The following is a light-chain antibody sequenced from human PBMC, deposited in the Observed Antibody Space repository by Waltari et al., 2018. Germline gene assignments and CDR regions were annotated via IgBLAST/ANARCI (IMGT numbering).Light chain of an antibody. J-gene: IGLJ1*01. Sequence: QSALTQPASVSGTPGQSIPISCTGTNSAAGNYNLVPWYQHHPGEAPKLMICEVIKRPSGVSNRFSGSKSGNTASLTISGLQAEDEADYYCCSYAGSGTYVFGTGTKVTVL. CDR2: EVI. V-gene: IGLV2-23*02. CDR3: CSYAGSGTYV. CDR1: NSAAGNYNL.